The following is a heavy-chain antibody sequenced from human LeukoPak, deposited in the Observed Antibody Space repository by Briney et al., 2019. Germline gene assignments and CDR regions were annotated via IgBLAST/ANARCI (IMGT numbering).Heavy chain of an antibody. V-gene: IGHV3-30-3*01. CDR1: GFTFSSYA. D-gene: IGHD2-2*01. Sequence: PGGSLRLSCAASGFTFSSYAMHWVRQAPGKGLEWVAVISYDGSNKYYADSVKGRFTISSDNSKNTLYLQMNSLRAEDTAVYYCASTIVVVPAAMLYWGQGTLVTVSS. J-gene: IGHJ4*02. CDR2: ISYDGSNK. CDR3: ASTIVVVPAAMLY.